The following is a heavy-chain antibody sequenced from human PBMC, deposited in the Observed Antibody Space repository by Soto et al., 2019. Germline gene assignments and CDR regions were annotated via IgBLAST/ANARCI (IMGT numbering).Heavy chain of an antibody. CDR1: GFKYTDFA. D-gene: IGHD5-12*01. J-gene: IGHJ6*02. Sequence: VQLVESGGGEVQPGRSLRLSCAASGFKYTDFALHWVRQAPGKGLEWVAIISYDGSDKYYADSVKGRFVISRDNPKNTLYLEINSLRPEDTAVYFCERRGWDSCCDIDVWGQVTTVTVFS. CDR2: ISYDGSDK. V-gene: IGHV3-30*09. CDR3: ERRGWDSCCDIDV.